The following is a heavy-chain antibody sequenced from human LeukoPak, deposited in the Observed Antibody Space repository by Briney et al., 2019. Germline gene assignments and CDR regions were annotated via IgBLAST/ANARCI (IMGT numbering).Heavy chain of an antibody. Sequence: ASVKVSCKASGYTFTGYYMHWVRQAPGQGLEWMGWINPNSGGTNYAQKFQGRVTMTRDTSISTAYMELSRLRSDDTAVYYCARVVGRAYDYGDYPPAPGYGMDVWGQGTTVTVSS. CDR1: GYTFTGYY. V-gene: IGHV1-2*02. CDR3: ARVVGRAYDYGDYPPAPGYGMDV. D-gene: IGHD4-17*01. J-gene: IGHJ6*02. CDR2: INPNSGGT.